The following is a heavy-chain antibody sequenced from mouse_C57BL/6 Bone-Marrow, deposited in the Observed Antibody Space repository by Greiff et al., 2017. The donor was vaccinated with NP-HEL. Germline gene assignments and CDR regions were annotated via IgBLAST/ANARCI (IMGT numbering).Heavy chain of an antibody. CDR1: GSNIKDDY. CDR3: TTEGFRRAWFAY. Sequence: VQLQQSGAELVRPGASVKLSCTASGSNIKDDYMHWVKQRPEQGLEWIGWIDPENGYTDYAPKFQGTAPLTADTSSNTAYLQLSSLTSEDTSVYYCTTEGFRRAWFAYWGQGTLVTVSA. J-gene: IGHJ3*01. V-gene: IGHV14-4*01. CDR2: IDPENGYT.